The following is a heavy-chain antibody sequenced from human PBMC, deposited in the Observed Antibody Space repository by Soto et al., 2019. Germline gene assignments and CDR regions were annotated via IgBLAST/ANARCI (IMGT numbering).Heavy chain of an antibody. CDR3: TKFSYYDSSGTPSDPFDY. Sequence: GGSLRLSCAASGFTFSSYAMSWVRQAPGKGLEWVSAISGSGGSTYYADSVKGRFTIYRDNSKNTLYLQMNSLRAEDTAVYYCTKFSYYDSSGTPSDPFDYWGQATQVTVSS. J-gene: IGHJ4*02. V-gene: IGHV3-23*01. D-gene: IGHD3-22*01. CDR1: GFTFSSYA. CDR2: ISGSGGST.